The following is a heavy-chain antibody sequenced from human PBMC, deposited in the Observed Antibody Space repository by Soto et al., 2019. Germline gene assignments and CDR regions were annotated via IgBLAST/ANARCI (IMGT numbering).Heavy chain of an antibody. CDR1: GFTFSDYG. D-gene: IGHD2-15*01. CDR2: ISYDGSDR. CDR3: ARSTYCNGGSCYPQY. Sequence: GGSLRLSCEGPGFTFSDYGFHWVRQAPGKGLEWVAMISYDGSDRYYRDSVQGRFTISRDDSKNTVFLQMNSLRTEDTAMYYCARSTYCNGGSCYPQYWGPGTLVTVS. V-gene: IGHV3-30*03. J-gene: IGHJ4*02.